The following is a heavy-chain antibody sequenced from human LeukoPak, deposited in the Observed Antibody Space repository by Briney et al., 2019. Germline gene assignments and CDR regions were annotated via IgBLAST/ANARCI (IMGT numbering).Heavy chain of an antibody. J-gene: IGHJ4*02. CDR1: GGTFSIYA. V-gene: IGHV1-69*04. D-gene: IGHD3-22*01. CDR3: ARSYYYDSSGYYYFDY. CDR2: IIPILGIA. Sequence: SVTVSCKASGGTFSIYAISWVRQAPGQGLEWMGRIIPILGIANYAQKFQGRVTITADKSTSTAYMELSSLRSEDTAVYYCARSYYYDSSGYYYFDYWGQGTLVTVSS.